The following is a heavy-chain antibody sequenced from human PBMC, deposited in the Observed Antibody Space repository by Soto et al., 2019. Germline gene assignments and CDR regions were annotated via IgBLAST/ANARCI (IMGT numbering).Heavy chain of an antibody. D-gene: IGHD3-22*01. J-gene: IGHJ4*02. Sequence: ASVKVSCKASGYTFTGYYMHWVRQAPGQGLEWMGWINPNSGGTNYAQKFQGRVTMTRDTSISTAYMELSRLRSDDTAVYYCARDAPYDSSGYYPHWGQGTLVTVSS. CDR1: GYTFTGYY. CDR2: INPNSGGT. V-gene: IGHV1-2*02. CDR3: ARDAPYDSSGYYPH.